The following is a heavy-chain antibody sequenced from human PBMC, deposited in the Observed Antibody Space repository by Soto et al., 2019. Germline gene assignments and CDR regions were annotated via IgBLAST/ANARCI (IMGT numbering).Heavy chain of an antibody. V-gene: IGHV1-45*03. CDR2: ITPFSGDV. J-gene: IGHJ4*02. CDR1: GNTFTYRY. D-gene: IGHD1-26*01. CDR3: ASGGAGSGPFTWELPDH. Sequence: QMQLVQSGAEVKKTGSSVTVSCKALGNTFTYRYLHWVRQAPRKALEWMGWITPFSGDVHYAQKFQERVTITRDRSMNTAYMQMSSLRSEDTAMYFCASGGAGSGPFTWELPDHWGQGTLVTVSS.